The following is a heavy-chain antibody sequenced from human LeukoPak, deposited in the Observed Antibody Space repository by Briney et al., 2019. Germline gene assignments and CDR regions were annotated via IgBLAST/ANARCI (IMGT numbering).Heavy chain of an antibody. Sequence: GGSLRLSCAASGFTFSSYEMNWVRQAPGKGLEWVSYISSGGSTIYFADPVKGRFTISRDNAKNSLYLQMNSLRAEDTAVYYCARDPRNGYGQYGMDVWGQGTTVTVSS. CDR3: ARDPRNGYGQYGMDV. D-gene: IGHD5-24*01. CDR1: GFTFSSYE. J-gene: IGHJ6*02. CDR2: ISSGGSTI. V-gene: IGHV3-48*03.